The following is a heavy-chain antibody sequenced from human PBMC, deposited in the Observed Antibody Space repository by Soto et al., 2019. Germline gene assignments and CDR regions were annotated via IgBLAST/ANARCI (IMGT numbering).Heavy chain of an antibody. CDR2: ISGSGGST. Sequence: GGSLRLSCAASGFTFSSYAMSWVRQAPGKGLEWVSAISGSGGSTYYADSLKGRFTISRDTSKNTLYLQMNSRRAEDTAVYYCAKDILKYSNSSPSLDACDIWGQGTMVTV. V-gene: IGHV3-23*01. CDR3: AKDILKYSNSSPSLDACDI. CDR1: GFTFSSYA. D-gene: IGHD6-6*01. J-gene: IGHJ3*02.